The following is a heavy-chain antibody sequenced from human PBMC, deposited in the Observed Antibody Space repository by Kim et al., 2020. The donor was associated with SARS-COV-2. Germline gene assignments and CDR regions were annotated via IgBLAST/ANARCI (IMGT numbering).Heavy chain of an antibody. CDR3: ARDFRGLYSGYDPPFGY. D-gene: IGHD5-12*01. J-gene: IGHJ4*02. V-gene: IGHV1-3*01. Sequence: FQGRVTITRDTSASTAYMELSSLRSEDTAVYYCARDFRGLYSGYDPPFGYWGQGTLVTVSS.